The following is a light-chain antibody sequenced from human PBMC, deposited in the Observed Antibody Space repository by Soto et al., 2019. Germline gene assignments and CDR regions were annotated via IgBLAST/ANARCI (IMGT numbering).Light chain of an antibody. CDR2: GAS. V-gene: IGKV3-20*01. J-gene: IGKJ1*01. Sequence: EIVLTQSTGTLSLSPGERATFSCSASQSVSSINLAWYQQKPGQAPRLLIYGASSRSTGIPYRCSGSGPGTAFTLTISSLEPEDFAVYYCQQYGSSPRTFGQWTKV. CDR1: QSVSSIN. CDR3: QQYGSSPRT.